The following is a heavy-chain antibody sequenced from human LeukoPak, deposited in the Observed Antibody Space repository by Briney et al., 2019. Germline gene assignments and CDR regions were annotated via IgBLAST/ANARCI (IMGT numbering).Heavy chain of an antibody. CDR2: ISGSGGST. CDR3: AKDQSSSSWYGDGAFDI. D-gene: IGHD6-13*01. V-gene: IGHV3-23*01. J-gene: IGHJ3*02. CDR1: GFTFSSYA. Sequence: PGGSLRLSCAASGFTFSSYAMSWVRQAPGKGLEWVSAISGSGGSTYYADSVKGRFTISRDNSKNTLYLQMNSLRAEDTAVYYCAKDQSSSSWYGDGAFDIWGQGTMVTVSS.